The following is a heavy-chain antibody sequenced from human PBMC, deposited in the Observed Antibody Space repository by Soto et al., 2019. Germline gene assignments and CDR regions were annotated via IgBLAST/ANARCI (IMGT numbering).Heavy chain of an antibody. CDR2: IWYDGSNK. CDR1: GFTFSSYG. Sequence: GGSLRLSXAASGFTFSSYGMHWVRQAPGKGLEWVAVIWYDGSNKYYADSVKGRFTISRDNSKNTLYLQMNSLRAEDTAVYYCAREEYYGSGSYYNVPYYYYYGMDVWGQGTTVTVSS. V-gene: IGHV3-33*01. D-gene: IGHD3-10*01. J-gene: IGHJ6*02. CDR3: AREEYYGSGSYYNVPYYYYYGMDV.